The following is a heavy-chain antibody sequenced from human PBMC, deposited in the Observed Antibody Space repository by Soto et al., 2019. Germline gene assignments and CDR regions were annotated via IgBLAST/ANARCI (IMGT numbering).Heavy chain of an antibody. CDR2: INPNSGGT. CDR1: GYTFTGYY. CDR3: ARDGESGETNYYYYGMDV. D-gene: IGHD2-15*01. Sequence: ASVKVSCKASGYTFTGYYMHWVRQAPGQGLEWMGWINPNSGGTNYAQKFQGWVTMTRDTSISTAYMELSRLRSDGTAVYYCARDGESGETNYYYYGMDVWGQGTTVTVSS. V-gene: IGHV1-2*04. J-gene: IGHJ6*02.